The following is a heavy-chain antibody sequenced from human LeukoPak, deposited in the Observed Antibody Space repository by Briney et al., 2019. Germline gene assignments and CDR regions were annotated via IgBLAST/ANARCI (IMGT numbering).Heavy chain of an antibody. V-gene: IGHV3-7*01. D-gene: IGHD4-17*01. CDR1: GFTFSNYW. J-gene: IGHJ4*02. CDR3: ARGSTTADC. CDR2: IKRDGSEK. Sequence: GGSLRLSCAASGFTFSNYWMSWVRQAPGKGLEWVANIKRDGSEKYYVDSVKGRFTISRDNAKNSLFLQMNFLRAEDMAVYYCARGSTTADCWGQGTLVTVSS.